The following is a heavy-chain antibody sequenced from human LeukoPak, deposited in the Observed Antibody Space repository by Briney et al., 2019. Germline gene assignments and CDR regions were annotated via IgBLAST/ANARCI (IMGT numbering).Heavy chain of an antibody. Sequence: GGSLRLSCAASGFILSDYNMNWVRQAPGKGLEWVSFITISGTYITYADSVKGRFTISRDNAKNSLYLQMNSLRAEDTAVYYCTRDLGATARAYDYGGQGTLVTVSS. J-gene: IGHJ4*02. V-gene: IGHV3-21*01. CDR1: GFILSDYN. CDR2: ITISGTYI. CDR3: TRDLGATARAYDY. D-gene: IGHD1-26*01.